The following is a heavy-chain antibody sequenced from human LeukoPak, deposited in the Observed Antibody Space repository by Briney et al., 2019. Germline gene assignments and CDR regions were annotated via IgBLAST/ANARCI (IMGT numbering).Heavy chain of an antibody. CDR3: ARGDYYGSGTYYKKTVDY. J-gene: IGHJ4*02. D-gene: IGHD3-10*01. Sequence: GASVKVSCKASGYTFTSYDINWVRQATGQGLEWMGWMNPNSGNTGYAQKFQGRVTMTRNTSISTAYMELSSLRSDDTAVYYCARGDYYGSGTYYKKTVDYWGQGTLVTVSS. V-gene: IGHV1-8*01. CDR1: GYTFTSYD. CDR2: MNPNSGNT.